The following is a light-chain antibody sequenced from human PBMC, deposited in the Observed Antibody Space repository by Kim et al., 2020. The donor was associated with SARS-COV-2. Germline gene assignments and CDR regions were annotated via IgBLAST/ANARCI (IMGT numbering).Light chain of an antibody. J-gene: IGLJ2*01. Sequence: ALGQTVRITCQGDSLRSYYATWYQQKPGQAPIVVIYGKNNRPSGIPDRFSGSSSGNTASLTITGTQAGDEADYYCNSRDSNDNVVFGGGTKLTVL. CDR1: SLRSYY. V-gene: IGLV3-19*01. CDR2: GKN. CDR3: NSRDSNDNVV.